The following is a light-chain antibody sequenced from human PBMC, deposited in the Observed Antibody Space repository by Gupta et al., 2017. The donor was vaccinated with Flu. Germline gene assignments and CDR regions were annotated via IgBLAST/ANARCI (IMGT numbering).Light chain of an antibody. J-gene: IGLJ2*01. CDR2: SNN. CDR1: SSNIGSNT. CDR3: AAWDDNSNVV. V-gene: IGLV1-44*01. Sequence: SVLTQPPSASGTPGQRITLSCFGSSSNIGSNTVNWYQQIPGTPPKLLIYSNNQRPSGVPDRFSGSRSGTSASLAISGLQSEDEADYFCAAWDDNSNVVFGGGTKLTVL.